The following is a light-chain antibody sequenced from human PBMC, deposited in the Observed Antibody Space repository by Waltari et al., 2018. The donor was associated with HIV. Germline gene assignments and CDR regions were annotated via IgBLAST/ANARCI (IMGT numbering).Light chain of an antibody. Sequence: NFMLTQPQSVSDSPGKTVTISCTRSSGNIARDYVHWYQPRPGSAPSLVIYEDNQRPSWVPGRFSGSIDTSSNSASLTISGLEPEDEAFYYCQSCYNTYRVFGGGTKLTVL. V-gene: IGLV6-57*03. J-gene: IGLJ3*02. CDR2: EDN. CDR1: SGNIARDY. CDR3: QSCYNTYRV.